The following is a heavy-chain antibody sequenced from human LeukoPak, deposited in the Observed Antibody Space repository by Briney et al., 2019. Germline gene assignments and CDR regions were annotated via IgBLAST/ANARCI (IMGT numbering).Heavy chain of an antibody. CDR2: IYYSGST. CDR1: GGSISSGGYY. J-gene: IGHJ1*01. D-gene: IGHD5-18*01. Sequence: SETLSLTCTVSGGSISSGGYYWRWIRQHPGKGLEWIGYIYYSGSTYYNPSLKSRVTISVDTSKNQFSLKLSSVTAADTAVYYCATRGYSYGYGYFQHWGQGTLVTVSS. V-gene: IGHV4-31*03. CDR3: ATRGYSYGYGYFQH.